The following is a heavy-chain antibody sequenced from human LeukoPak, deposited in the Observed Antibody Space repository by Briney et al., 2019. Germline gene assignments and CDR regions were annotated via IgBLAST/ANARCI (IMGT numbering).Heavy chain of an antibody. D-gene: IGHD5-18*01. CDR3: ARSIQLWNRFDP. CDR2: IIPIFGTA. CDR1: GGTFSSYA. Sequence: GASVKVSCKASGGTFSSYAISWVRQAPGQGLEWMGEIIPIFGTANYAQKFQGRVTITADESTSTAYMELSSLRSEDTAVYYCARSIQLWNRFDPWGQGTLVTVSS. V-gene: IGHV1-69*13. J-gene: IGHJ5*02.